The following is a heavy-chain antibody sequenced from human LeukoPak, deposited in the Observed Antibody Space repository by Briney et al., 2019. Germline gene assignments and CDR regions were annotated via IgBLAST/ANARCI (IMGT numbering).Heavy chain of an antibody. CDR2: ISGSGGST. CDR1: GFTFSSYA. Sequence: GRSLRLSCAASGFTFSSYAMSWVRQAPGKGLEWVSAISGSGGSTYYADSVKGRFTISRDNSKNTLYLQMNSLRAEDTAVYYCAKDVWHSYGSPDYWGQGTLVTVSS. CDR3: AKDVWHSYGSPDY. D-gene: IGHD5-18*01. J-gene: IGHJ4*02. V-gene: IGHV3-23*01.